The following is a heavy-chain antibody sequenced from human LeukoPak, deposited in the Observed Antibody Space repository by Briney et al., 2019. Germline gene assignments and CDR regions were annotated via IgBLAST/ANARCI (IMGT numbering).Heavy chain of an antibody. CDR3: ARLITARTFDY. J-gene: IGHJ4*02. CDR1: GYSFTSYW. Sequence: GESLKISCKGSGYSFTSYWVGWVRPMPGQGLEWMGIIYPGDSDTRYSSSFQGQVTISADKSISTAYLQWSSLKASDTAMYYCARLITARTFDYWGQGTLVTVSS. V-gene: IGHV5-51*01. CDR2: IYPGDSDT. D-gene: IGHD6-6*01.